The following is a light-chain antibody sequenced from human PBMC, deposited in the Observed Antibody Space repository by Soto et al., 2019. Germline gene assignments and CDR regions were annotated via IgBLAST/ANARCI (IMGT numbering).Light chain of an antibody. CDR2: DAS. CDR1: QSVSSS. J-gene: IGKJ3*01. V-gene: IGKV3-11*01. Sequence: EIVLTQSPATLSLSPGERATLSCRASQSVSSSLAWYQQKPGQAPRLLIYDASSRATGIPVRFIGSGSGTDFTLTISSLEPEDFAVYYCQQRSNSFTFGPGTKVDIK. CDR3: QQRSNSFT.